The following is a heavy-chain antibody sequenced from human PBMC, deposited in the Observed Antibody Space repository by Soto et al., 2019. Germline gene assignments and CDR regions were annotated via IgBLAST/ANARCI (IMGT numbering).Heavy chain of an antibody. CDR1: GFTFSSYA. Sequence: PGGSLRLSCAASGFTFSSYAMHWVRQAPGKGLEWVAVISYDGSNKYYADSVKGRFTISRDNSKNTLYLQMNSLRAEDTAVYYCARGEGTPDYYYYGMDVWGQGTTVTVSS. D-gene: IGHD1-26*01. CDR2: ISYDGSNK. V-gene: IGHV3-30-3*01. CDR3: ARGEGTPDYYYYGMDV. J-gene: IGHJ6*02.